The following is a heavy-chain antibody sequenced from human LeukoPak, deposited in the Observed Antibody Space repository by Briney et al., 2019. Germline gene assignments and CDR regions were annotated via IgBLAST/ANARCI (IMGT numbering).Heavy chain of an antibody. V-gene: IGHV1-8*01. Sequence: ASVKVSCKASGYTFTSYGINWVRQATGQGLEWMGWMNPNSGNTGYAQKFQGRVTMTRNTSISTAYMELSSLRSEDTAVYYCARGNGRQQLASTYMDVWGKGTTVTVSS. D-gene: IGHD6-13*01. CDR2: MNPNSGNT. J-gene: IGHJ6*03. CDR1: GYTFTSYG. CDR3: ARGNGRQQLASTYMDV.